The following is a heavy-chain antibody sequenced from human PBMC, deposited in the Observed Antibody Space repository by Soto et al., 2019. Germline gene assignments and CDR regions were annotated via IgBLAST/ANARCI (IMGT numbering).Heavy chain of an antibody. CDR1: GGSISSGGYY. V-gene: IGHV4-31*03. CDR2: IYYSGST. J-gene: IGHJ5*02. Sequence: QVQLQESGPGLVKPSQTLSLTCTVSGGSISSGGYYWSWIRQHPGKGLEWIGYIYYSGSTYYNPSLKSRVNISVDTSKNQFSLKLSSVTAADTAVYYCVGWSFWSGYSIDPWGQGTLVTVSS. CDR3: VGWSFWSGYSIDP. D-gene: IGHD3-3*01.